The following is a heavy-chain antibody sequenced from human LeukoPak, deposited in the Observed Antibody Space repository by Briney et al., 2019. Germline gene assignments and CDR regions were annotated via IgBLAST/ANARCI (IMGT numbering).Heavy chain of an antibody. CDR2: IYTSGST. V-gene: IGHV4-4*08. J-gene: IGHJ3*02. CDR3: ARDGSSGSSNDVFDI. CDR1: GGSISSYY. D-gene: IGHD1-26*01. Sequence: SETLSLTCTVSGGSISSYYWSWIRQPPGKGLEWIGHIYTSGSTNYNPSLKSRVTISIDTSKNLFSLKLSSVTATDTAVYYCARDGSSGSSNDVFDIWGQGTMVTVSA.